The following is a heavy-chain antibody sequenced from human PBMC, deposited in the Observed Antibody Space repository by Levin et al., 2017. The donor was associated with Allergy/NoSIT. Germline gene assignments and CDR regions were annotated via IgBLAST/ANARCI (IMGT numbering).Heavy chain of an antibody. J-gene: IGHJ4*02. Sequence: GGSLRLSCAASGFTFSSYGMHWVRQAPGKGLEWVAVISYDGSNKYYADSVKGRFTISRDNSKNTLYLQMNSLRAEDTAVYYCAKDGDLWLYTAMNIDYWGQGTLVTVSS. V-gene: IGHV3-30*18. CDR1: GFTFSSYG. CDR3: AKDGDLWLYTAMNIDY. D-gene: IGHD5-18*01. CDR2: ISYDGSNK.